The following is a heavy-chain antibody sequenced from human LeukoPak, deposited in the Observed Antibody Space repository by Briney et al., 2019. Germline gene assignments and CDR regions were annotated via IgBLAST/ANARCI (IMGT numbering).Heavy chain of an antibody. CDR2: ISGSGGTT. D-gene: IGHD3-22*01. CDR3: ARVPYDSIAYHYFDY. J-gene: IGHJ4*02. Sequence: GGSLRLSCAASGFTLRNYAMSWVRQAPGKGLEWVSTISGSGGTTYYADSVKGRFTISRDNSKNTLYLKMNSLRAEDTAVYYCARVPYDSIAYHYFDYWGQGTLVTVSS. CDR1: GFTLRNYA. V-gene: IGHV3-23*01.